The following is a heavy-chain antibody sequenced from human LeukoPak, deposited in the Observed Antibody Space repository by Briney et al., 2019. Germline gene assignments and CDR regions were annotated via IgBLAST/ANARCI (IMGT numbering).Heavy chain of an antibody. J-gene: IGHJ5*02. V-gene: IGHV4-31*03. D-gene: IGHD2-2*02. CDR2: IYYSGST. CDR3: ARAVIVVPAAIPYPLNWFDP. Sequence: SETLSLTCTVSGGSISSGGYYWSWIRQHPGKGLEWIGYIYYSGSTYYNPSLKRRVTISVDTSKNQFSLKLSSVTAADTAVYYCARAVIVVPAAIPYPLNWFDPWGQGTLVTVSS. CDR1: GGSISSGGYY.